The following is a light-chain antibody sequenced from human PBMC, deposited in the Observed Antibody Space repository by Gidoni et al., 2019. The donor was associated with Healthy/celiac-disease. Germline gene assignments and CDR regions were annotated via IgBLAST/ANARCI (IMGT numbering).Light chain of an antibody. V-gene: IGKV3-15*01. CDR3: QQYNNWPPFT. J-gene: IGKJ3*01. Sequence: EIVMTQSPATLSVSPGERATLSCRPSQSVHSNLAWYQQKPGQAPRLLIYGASTRATGIPARFSGSGSGTEFTLTISSLQSEDFAVYYCQQYNNWPPFTFGPGTKVDIK. CDR2: GAS. CDR1: QSVHSN.